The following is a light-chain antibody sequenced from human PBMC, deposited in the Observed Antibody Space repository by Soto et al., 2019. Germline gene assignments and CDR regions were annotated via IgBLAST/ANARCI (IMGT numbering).Light chain of an antibody. V-gene: IGLV2-14*01. Sequence: QSALTQPASVSGSPGQSIAISCTGTSSDVGAYNYVSWYQQHPGKAPKVMIYDVNNRPSGVSDRFSGSKSGNTASLTISGLQADDEADYYCSSYTTGSLYVFGSGTKV. CDR1: SSDVGAYNY. CDR2: DVN. CDR3: SSYTTGSLYV. J-gene: IGLJ1*01.